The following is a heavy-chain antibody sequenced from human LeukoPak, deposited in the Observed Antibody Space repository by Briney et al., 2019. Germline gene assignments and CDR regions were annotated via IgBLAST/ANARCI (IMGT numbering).Heavy chain of an antibody. V-gene: IGHV4-39*07. J-gene: IGHJ4*02. CDR3: AREGPAAIGYYFDY. D-gene: IGHD2-2*01. CDR2: IYYSGST. Sequence: PSETLSLTCTVSGGSISSSSNYWGWIRQPPGKGLEWIGSIYYSGSTYYNPSLKSRVIISVDKSKNQFSLKLSSVTAADTAVYYCAREGPAAIGYYFDYWGQGTLVTVSS. CDR1: GGSISSSSNY.